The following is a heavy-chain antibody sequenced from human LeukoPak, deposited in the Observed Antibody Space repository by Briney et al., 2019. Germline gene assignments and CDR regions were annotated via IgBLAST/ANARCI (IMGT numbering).Heavy chain of an antibody. V-gene: IGHV3-48*03. D-gene: IGHD5-12*01. CDR2: ISSSGSAI. CDR3: ARGPSGYHNT. Sequence: GGSLRLSCAASGFTFSTYEVNWVRQAPGKGLEWVSYISSSGSAIDYADSAKGRFTISRDNAKNSLYLQMNSLRAEDTAVYYCARGPSGYHNTGGQGTLVTVSS. J-gene: IGHJ4*02. CDR1: GFTFSTYE.